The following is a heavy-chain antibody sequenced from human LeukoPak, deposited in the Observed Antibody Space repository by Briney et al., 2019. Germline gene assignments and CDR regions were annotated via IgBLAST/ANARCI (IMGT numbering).Heavy chain of an antibody. J-gene: IGHJ4*02. D-gene: IGHD5/OR15-5a*01. CDR2: ISGSGGST. CDR1: GFTFSSYA. Sequence: PGGSLRLSCAASGFTFSSYAMSWVRQAPGKGLEWVSAISGSGGSTYYADSVKGRFTISRDNSKNTLYLQRNSLRAEGTAVYYCAQGWYSVYDLGGFYYWGQGALVTVSS. CDR3: AQGWYSVYDLGGFYY. V-gene: IGHV3-23*01.